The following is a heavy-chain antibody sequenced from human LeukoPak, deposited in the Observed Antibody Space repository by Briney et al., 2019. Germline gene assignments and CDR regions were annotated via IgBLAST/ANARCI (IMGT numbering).Heavy chain of an antibody. CDR2: IIPIFGTA. Sequence: SVKVSYKASGGTFSSYAISWVRQAPGQGLEWMGGIIPIFGTANYAQRFQGRVTITTDESTSTAYMELSSLRSEDTAVYYCARDHYDSSGYYYVDPNWFDPWGQGTLVTVSS. CDR3: ARDHYDSSGYYYVDPNWFDP. J-gene: IGHJ5*02. CDR1: GGTFSSYA. D-gene: IGHD3-22*01. V-gene: IGHV1-69*05.